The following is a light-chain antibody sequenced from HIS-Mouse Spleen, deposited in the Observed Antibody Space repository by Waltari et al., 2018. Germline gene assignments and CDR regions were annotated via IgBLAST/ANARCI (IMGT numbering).Light chain of an antibody. Sequence: SSELTQDPAVSVALGQTVRITCQGDSLRSDYASWSQQKPGQAPVLVIYGKINRPSGIPDRFSGSSSGNTASLTITGAQAEDEADYYCNSRDSSGNHLVFGGGTKLTVL. CDR3: NSRDSSGNHLV. CDR2: GKI. V-gene: IGLV3-19*01. J-gene: IGLJ3*02. CDR1: SLRSDY.